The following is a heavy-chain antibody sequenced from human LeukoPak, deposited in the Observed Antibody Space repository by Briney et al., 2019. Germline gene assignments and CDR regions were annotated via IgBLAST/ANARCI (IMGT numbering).Heavy chain of an antibody. CDR1: GGSISSYY. V-gene: IGHV4-59*01. J-gene: IGHJ4*02. CDR2: IYYSGST. D-gene: IGHD5-24*01. Sequence: SETLSLTCTVSGGSISSYYWSWIRQPPGKGLEWIGYIYYSGSTNYNPSLKSRVTISVDTSKNQFSLKLSSVTAADTAVYYCAAMPTIGFAYWGQGTLVTVSS. CDR3: AAMPTIGFAY.